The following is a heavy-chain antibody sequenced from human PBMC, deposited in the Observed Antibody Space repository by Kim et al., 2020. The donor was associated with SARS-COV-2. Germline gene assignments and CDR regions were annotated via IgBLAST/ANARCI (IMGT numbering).Heavy chain of an antibody. Sequence: GGSLRLSCAASGFTFSIYGMHWVRQAPGKGLEWVAVITYDGSNKYYADSVKGRFTISRDNSKNTLYLQMNSLRAEDTAVYYCAKEYHYDFWRDLQWLDYYYYAMDVWCQGTTVTVSS. CDR3: AKEYHYDFWRDLQWLDYYYYAMDV. CDR1: GFTFSIYG. J-gene: IGHJ6*02. V-gene: IGHV3-30*18. CDR2: ITYDGSNK. D-gene: IGHD3-3*01.